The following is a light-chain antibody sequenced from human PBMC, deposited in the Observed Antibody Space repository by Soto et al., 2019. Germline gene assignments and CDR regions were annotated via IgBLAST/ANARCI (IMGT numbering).Light chain of an antibody. J-gene: IGKJ4*01. Sequence: DIQMTQSPSSLSASVGDRVTITYRASQSISTYLNWYQQKPGKAPKLLMYATSRLQSGVPSRFSGSGSGTDFTLTINNLQPEDFAIYYCQQSSTTPLTFGGGTKVEI. V-gene: IGKV1-39*01. CDR1: QSISTY. CDR2: ATS. CDR3: QQSSTTPLT.